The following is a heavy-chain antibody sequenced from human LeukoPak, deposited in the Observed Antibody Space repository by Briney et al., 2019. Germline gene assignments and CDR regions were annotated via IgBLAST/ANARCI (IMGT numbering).Heavy chain of an antibody. Sequence: GGSLRLSCAASGFTFSSYAMHWVRQAPGKGLEWVSYISSSGSTIYYADSVKGRFTISRDNAKNSLYLQMNSPRAEDTAVYYCARGSGSFKGYFQHWGQGTLATVSS. CDR1: GFTFSSYA. CDR3: ARGSGSFKGYFQH. V-gene: IGHV3-48*04. D-gene: IGHD1-26*01. CDR2: ISSSGSTI. J-gene: IGHJ1*01.